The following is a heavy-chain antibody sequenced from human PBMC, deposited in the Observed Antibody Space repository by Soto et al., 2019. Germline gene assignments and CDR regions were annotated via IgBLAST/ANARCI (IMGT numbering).Heavy chain of an antibody. D-gene: IGHD3-16*01. V-gene: IGHV4-59*08. J-gene: IGHJ4*02. CDR3: ARLWGWSVDY. Sequence: QVQLQESGPGLVKPSETLSLTCTVSGGSISSYYWXWIRQPPGKGLEWIGYIYYSGSTNYNPSLXXXVXXXXXXXXXXXXLXXXXVTAAXTAVYYCARLWGWSVDYWGQGTLVTVSS. CDR2: IYYSGST. CDR1: GGSISSYY.